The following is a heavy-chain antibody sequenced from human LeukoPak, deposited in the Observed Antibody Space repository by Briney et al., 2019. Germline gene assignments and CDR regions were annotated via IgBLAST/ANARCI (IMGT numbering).Heavy chain of an antibody. V-gene: IGHV3-9*01. CDR3: AKDISPRPSSSLLNVVTAILRSYAFDI. D-gene: IGHD2-21*02. Sequence: GGSLRLSCAASGFTFDDYAMHWVRQAPGKGLEWVSGISWNSGSIGYADSVKGRFTISRDNAKNSLYLQMNSLRAEDTALYYCAKDISPRPSSSLLNVVTAILRSYAFDIWGQGTMVTVSS. CDR2: ISWNSGSI. CDR1: GFTFDDYA. J-gene: IGHJ3*02.